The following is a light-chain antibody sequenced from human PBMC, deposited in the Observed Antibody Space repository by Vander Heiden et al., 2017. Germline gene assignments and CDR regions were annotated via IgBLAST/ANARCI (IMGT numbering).Light chain of an antibody. V-gene: IGLV7-43*01. CDR2: TTS. Sequence: QTVVTQEPSLAVSPGGKVTLTCASSTGAVTSGNYPNWFQQKPGQAPRTLIYTTSNKPSWTPARFSGSLLGGKAALTLSGVQPEDEADYYCLLHYSGTWVFGGGTKLTVL. J-gene: IGLJ3*02. CDR3: LLHYSGTWV. CDR1: TGAVTSGNY.